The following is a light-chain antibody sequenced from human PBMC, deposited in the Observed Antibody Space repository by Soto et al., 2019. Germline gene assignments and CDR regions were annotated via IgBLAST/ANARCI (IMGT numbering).Light chain of an antibody. J-gene: IGLJ1*01. CDR2: GNS. CDR1: SSNIGAGYD. V-gene: IGLV1-40*01. Sequence: QSVLKQPPSVSGAPGQRVTISCTGSSSNIGAGYDVHWYQQLPGTAPKLLIYGNSNRPSGVPDRFSGSKSGTSASLAITGLQAEDEADYYCPSYDSSPSSLHVSRPGT. CDR3: PSYDSSPSSLHV.